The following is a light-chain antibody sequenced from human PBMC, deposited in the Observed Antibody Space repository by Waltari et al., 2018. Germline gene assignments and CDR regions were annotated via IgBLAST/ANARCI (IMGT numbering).Light chain of an antibody. J-gene: IGKJ1*01. V-gene: IGKV3-20*01. Sequence: EIVLTQSPGTLSLSPGERATLSCRASQSVSSSYLAWYQQKPVQAPRLLIYGASSRATGIPDRFSGSGSVTDFTPTISRLEPEDFAVYYCQQYGSSPTFGQGTKVEIK. CDR2: GAS. CDR1: QSVSSSY. CDR3: QQYGSSPT.